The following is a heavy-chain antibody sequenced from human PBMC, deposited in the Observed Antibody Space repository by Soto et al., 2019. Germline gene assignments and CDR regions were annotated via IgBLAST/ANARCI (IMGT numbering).Heavy chain of an antibody. D-gene: IGHD6-13*01. CDR1: GDSVSRNSVA. J-gene: IGHJ4*02. Sequence: SQTLSLTCAISGDSVSRNSVAWNWIRQSPSRGLEWLGRTYYRSKWNNDYAGSVRSRIIINPDTSKNQFSLQPNSVTPEDTAMYYCARSHPHSSSWYTFDYWGQGTLVTVSS. CDR3: ARSHPHSSSWYTFDY. CDR2: TYYRSKWNN. V-gene: IGHV6-1*01.